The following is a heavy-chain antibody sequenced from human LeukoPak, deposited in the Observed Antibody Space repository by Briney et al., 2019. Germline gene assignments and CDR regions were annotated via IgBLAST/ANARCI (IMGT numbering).Heavy chain of an antibody. J-gene: IGHJ4*02. CDR3: VRHSSYGHFDH. V-gene: IGHV4-59*08. D-gene: IGHD3-10*01. CDR1: GDSISGYY. Sequence: SETLSLTCTVSGDSISGYYWSWVRQPPGKELEWIGYIYYSGSTNYNPSLKSRVSMSVDTSKKQLSLKLSSVTAADTAVYFCVRHSSYGHFDHWGRGALVTVS. CDR2: IYYSGST.